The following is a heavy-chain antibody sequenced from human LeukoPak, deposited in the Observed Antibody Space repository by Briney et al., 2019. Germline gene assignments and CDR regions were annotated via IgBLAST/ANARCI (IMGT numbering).Heavy chain of an antibody. Sequence: PSETLSLTCTVSGGSISSYFWSWIRQLAGKGLEWIGRLYTSGSTDYNPSLKSRVTMSVDTSKNQFSLKLNSVTAADTAVYYCARARVDTAMTFYYYYGMDVWGQGTTVTVSS. CDR1: GGSISSYF. J-gene: IGHJ6*02. V-gene: IGHV4-4*07. D-gene: IGHD5-18*01. CDR3: ARARVDTAMTFYYYYGMDV. CDR2: LYTSGST.